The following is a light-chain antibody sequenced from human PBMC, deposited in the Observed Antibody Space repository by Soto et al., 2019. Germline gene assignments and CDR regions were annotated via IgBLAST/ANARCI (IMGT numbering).Light chain of an antibody. CDR2: DAP. CDR3: QQYDNLPLLT. Sequence: DIQMTQSPSSLSASVGDRVTITCQASQDITNYLNWYQQKPGKAPKLLIYDAPHLETGVPSRFSGSGSGTDFTFTISSLQPEDFATYYCQQYDNLPLLTFGGGTRVEIK. J-gene: IGKJ4*01. V-gene: IGKV1-33*01. CDR1: QDITNY.